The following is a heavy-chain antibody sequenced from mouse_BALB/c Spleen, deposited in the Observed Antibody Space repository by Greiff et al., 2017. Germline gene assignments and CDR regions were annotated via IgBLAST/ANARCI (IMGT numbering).Heavy chain of an antibody. J-gene: IGHJ4*01. CDR3: TRRRGRGYAMDY. CDR2: IRLKSNNYAT. D-gene: IGHD6-1*01. CDR1: GFTFSNYW. V-gene: IGHV6-6*02. Sequence: EVKVEESGGGLVQPGGSMKLSCVASGFTFSNYWMNWVRQSPEKGLEWVAEIRLKSNNYATHYAESVKGRFTISRDDSKSSVYLQMNNLRAEDTGIYYCTRRRGRGYAMDYWGQGTSVTVSS.